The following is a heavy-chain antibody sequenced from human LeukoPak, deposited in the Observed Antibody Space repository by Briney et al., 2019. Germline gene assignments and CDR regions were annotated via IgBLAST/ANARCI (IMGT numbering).Heavy chain of an antibody. D-gene: IGHD3-22*01. V-gene: IGHV4-34*01. CDR3: ARVPSYYYDSSGYNGNWFGP. CDR1: GGSFSGYY. J-gene: IGHJ5*02. Sequence: SETLSLTCAVYGGSFSGYYWSWIRQPPGKGLEWIGEINHSGSTNYNPSLKSRVTISVDTSKNQFSLKLSSVTAADTAVYYCARVPSYYYDSSGYNGNWFGPWGQGTLVTVSS. CDR2: INHSGST.